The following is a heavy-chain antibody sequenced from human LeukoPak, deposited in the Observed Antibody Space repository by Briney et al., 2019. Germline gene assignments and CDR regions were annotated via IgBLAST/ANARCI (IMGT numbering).Heavy chain of an antibody. D-gene: IGHD6-13*01. Sequence: SETLSLTCTVSGGSISSYYWSWIRQPPGKGLEWIGYIYYSGSTKYNPSLKSRVTISVDTSKNQFSLKLSSVTAADTAVYYCAREMYSSSWYVGWFDPWGQGTLVTVSS. CDR3: AREMYSSSWYVGWFDP. J-gene: IGHJ5*02. CDR1: GGSISSYY. CDR2: IYYSGST. V-gene: IGHV4-59*01.